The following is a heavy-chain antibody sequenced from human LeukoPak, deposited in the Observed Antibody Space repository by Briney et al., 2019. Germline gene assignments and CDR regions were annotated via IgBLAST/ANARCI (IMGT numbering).Heavy chain of an antibody. CDR1: GGSISSYY. V-gene: IGHV4-59*01. Sequence: PSETLSLTCTVSGGSISSYYWSWIRQPPGKGLEWIGYIYYSGSTNYNPSLKSRVTISVDTSKNQFSLKLSSVTAADTAVYYCARVLYYDILTGYPYYGMEVWGQGTTVTVSS. CDR3: ARVLYYDILTGYPYYGMEV. D-gene: IGHD3-9*01. J-gene: IGHJ6*02. CDR2: IYYSGST.